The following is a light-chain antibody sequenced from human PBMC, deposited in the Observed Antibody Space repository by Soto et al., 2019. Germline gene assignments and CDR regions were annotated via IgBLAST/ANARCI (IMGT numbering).Light chain of an antibody. CDR2: LGS. CDR1: QSLLHTNGYNY. V-gene: IGKV2-28*01. J-gene: IGKJ1*01. CDR3: LQYGSSVWT. Sequence: DRVMTLSPLSLPVTTGEPASISCRSNQSLLHTNGYNYLDWYMQKPGQSPQLLIYLGSNRASGVPDRFSGSGSGTDFTLTIPRLEPEDFAVCYCLQYGSSVWTFGQGTKVDI.